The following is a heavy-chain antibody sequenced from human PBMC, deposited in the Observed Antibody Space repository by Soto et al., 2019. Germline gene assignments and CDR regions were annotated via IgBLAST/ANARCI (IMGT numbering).Heavy chain of an antibody. CDR3: ARHISNIVVVPAAIYYFDY. CDR2: IYYSGST. D-gene: IGHD2-2*01. J-gene: IGHJ4*02. V-gene: IGHV4-39*01. CDR1: GGSISSSSYY. Sequence: SETLSLTCTVSGGSISSSSYYWGWIRQPPGKGLEWIGSIYYSGSTYYNPSLKSRVTISVDTSKNQFSLKLSSVTAADTAVYYCARHISNIVVVPAAIYYFDYWGQGTLVTAPQ.